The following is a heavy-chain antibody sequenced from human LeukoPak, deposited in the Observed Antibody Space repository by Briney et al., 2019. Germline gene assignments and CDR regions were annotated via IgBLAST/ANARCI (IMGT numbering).Heavy chain of an antibody. V-gene: IGHV3-30*19. Sequence: GGSLRLSCGASGFTFSSFGMHWVRQAPGKGLEWVAVIAYDGSNKYYADSVKGRFTISRDNSKNTLYLQMNSLRAEDTAVYYCARDIYSGLLAGYFDYWGQGTLVTVSS. CDR2: IAYDGSNK. CDR1: GFTFSSFG. D-gene: IGHD5-12*01. CDR3: ARDIYSGLLAGYFDY. J-gene: IGHJ4*02.